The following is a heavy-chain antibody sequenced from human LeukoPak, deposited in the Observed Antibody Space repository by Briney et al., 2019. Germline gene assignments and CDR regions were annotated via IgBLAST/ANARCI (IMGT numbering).Heavy chain of an antibody. J-gene: IGHJ4*02. CDR1: GYTFTGYN. D-gene: IGHD6-19*01. Sequence: ASVTVSCKASGYTFTGYNMHWVRQAPGQGLEWMGWINPNSGGTTYTQKFQGRVTMTRDTSISTAYMELSRLRSDDTAMYYCARGDNSGSGYWGQGTLVTVSS. CDR2: INPNSGGT. V-gene: IGHV1-2*02. CDR3: ARGDNSGSGY.